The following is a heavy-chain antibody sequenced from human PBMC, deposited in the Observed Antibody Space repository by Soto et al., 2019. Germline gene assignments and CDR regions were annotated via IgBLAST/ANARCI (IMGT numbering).Heavy chain of an antibody. J-gene: IGHJ4*02. D-gene: IGHD2-2*01. CDR3: ARDSFDCSSTSGWLDY. CDR1: VGTFSSYA. Sequence: QVQLVQYGAEVKKPGSSVNVSCTASVGTFSSYAISWVRQAPGQGLEWMGGLIPIFGTANSAQKFQGRVTINADKSTLPAYMELSSLRSEDTVVYYCARDSFDCSSTSGWLDYWGQGTLVTVSS. V-gene: IGHV1-69*06. CDR2: LIPIFGTA.